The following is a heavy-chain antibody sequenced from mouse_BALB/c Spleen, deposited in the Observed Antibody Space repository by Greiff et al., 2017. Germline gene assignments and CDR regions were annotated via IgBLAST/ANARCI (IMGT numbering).Heavy chain of an antibody. Sequence: VQLKESGPSLVKPSQTLSLTCSVSGDSFTSCYWNWIRKFPGNNLEYMGYISYSGSTYYNPSHKSRISIIRDTSKNQYYLQLNSVTTEDTATYYGARVFPPGYVSSSFAYWGQGTLVTGSA. V-gene: IGHV3-8*02. J-gene: IGHJ3*01. CDR2: ISYSGST. CDR3: ARVFPPGYVSSSFAY. D-gene: IGHD1-1*01. CDR1: GDSFTSCY.